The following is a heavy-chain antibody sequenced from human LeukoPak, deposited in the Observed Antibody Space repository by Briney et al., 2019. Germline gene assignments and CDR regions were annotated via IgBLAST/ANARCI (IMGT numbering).Heavy chain of an antibody. Sequence: GGSLRLSCAASGFTFSSYGMHWVREAPGKGLEWVAVISYDGSNKYYADSEKGRFTISRDNSKNTLYLQMNSLKTEDTAVYYCTTEGSGSSDYWGQGTLVTVSS. CDR1: GFTFSSYG. J-gene: IGHJ4*02. CDR3: TTEGSGSSDY. CDR2: ISYDGSNK. V-gene: IGHV3-30*03. D-gene: IGHD3-10*01.